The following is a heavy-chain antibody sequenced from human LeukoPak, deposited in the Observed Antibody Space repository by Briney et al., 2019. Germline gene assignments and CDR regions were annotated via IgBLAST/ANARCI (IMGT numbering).Heavy chain of an antibody. CDR2: ISGSGSVQ. V-gene: IGHV3-48*01. J-gene: IGHJ4*02. D-gene: IGHD3-3*01. Sequence: GGSLRLSCAASGFAFSSNAMTWVRQAPGKGPEWLSYISGSGSVQYYADSAKGRFTISRDNAKNSLYLQMNSLRGEDTAMYYCARDYYHFGSGWGRPLDYWGQGTLVSVSS. CDR3: ARDYYHFGSGWGRPLDY. CDR1: GFAFSSNA.